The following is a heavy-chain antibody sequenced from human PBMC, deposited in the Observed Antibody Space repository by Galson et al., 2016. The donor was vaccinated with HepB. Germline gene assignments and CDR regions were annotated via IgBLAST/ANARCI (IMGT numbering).Heavy chain of an antibody. CDR2: IYVTASESP. J-gene: IGHJ6*02. CDR3: ARHHVTATGHGIDV. D-gene: IGHD2-21*02. Sequence: SETLSLTCAVSGDSISSSNWWTWVRQPPGTGLEWIGEIYVTASESPNYNPSLKSRVTISGDKSKNQFSLRLTSVTAADTAVYYCARHHVTATGHGIDVWGQGTMVTVSS. CDR1: GDSISSSNW. V-gene: IGHV4-4*02.